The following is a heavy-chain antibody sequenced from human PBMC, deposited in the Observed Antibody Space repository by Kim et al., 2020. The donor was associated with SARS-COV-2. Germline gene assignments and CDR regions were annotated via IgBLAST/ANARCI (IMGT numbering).Heavy chain of an antibody. Sequence: SETLSLTCAVYGGSFSDYYWTWIRQPPGKGLEWIGEVNHGGSTNYNPSLKSLLNIPLDTSKNPFSLQLGSVTAADTAKYCCASRRVRYFGCFDYWGQGSLVTISS. V-gene: IGHV4-34*01. CDR2: VNHGGST. CDR1: GGSFSDYY. D-gene: IGHD3-10*01. J-gene: IGHJ4*02. CDR3: ASRRVRYFGCFDY.